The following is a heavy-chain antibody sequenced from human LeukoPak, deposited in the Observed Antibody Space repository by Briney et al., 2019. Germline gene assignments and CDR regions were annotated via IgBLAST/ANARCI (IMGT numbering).Heavy chain of an antibody. CDR1: GGSFSGYY. CDR2: INHSGST. Sequence: KPSETLSLTCAVYGGSFSGYYWSWIRQPPGKGLEWIGEINHSGSTNYNPSLKSRVTISVDTSKNQFSLKLSSVTAADTAVYYCASENGDRFDPWGQGTLVTVSS. V-gene: IGHV4-34*01. CDR3: ASENGDRFDP. D-gene: IGHD1-1*01. J-gene: IGHJ5*02.